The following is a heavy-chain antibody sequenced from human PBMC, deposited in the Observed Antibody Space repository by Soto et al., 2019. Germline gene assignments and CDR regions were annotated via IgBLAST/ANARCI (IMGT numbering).Heavy chain of an antibody. J-gene: IGHJ5*02. CDR1: GGPFSGFF. Sequence: SETLSFTCGVHGGPFSGFFWSWIRQSPGKGLEWIGEFNPGGSTNYNPSLKSRLTISADRSTSQVSLRLTSVTAADAAVYFCARSAASFGGASYLGAWGQGTLVTVSS. D-gene: IGHD1-26*01. CDR2: FNPGGST. CDR3: ARSAASFGGASYLGA. V-gene: IGHV4-34*01.